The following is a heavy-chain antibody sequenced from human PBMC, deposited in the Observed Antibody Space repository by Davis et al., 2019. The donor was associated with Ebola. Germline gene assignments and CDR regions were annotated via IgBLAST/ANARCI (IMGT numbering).Heavy chain of an antibody. CDR1: GDTVTRHW. D-gene: IGHD4-17*01. CDR3: ARGAYGHYFHGMDV. Sequence: ASVKVSCKTSGDTVTRHWMRWLRQAPGQGLEWMGVINPSGTYASYAQKFRGRLTMTTDTSTSTAYVELRSLRSDDTAVYYCARGAYGHYFHGMDVWGQGTTVTVSS. CDR2: INPSGTYA. V-gene: IGHV1-46*01. J-gene: IGHJ6*02.